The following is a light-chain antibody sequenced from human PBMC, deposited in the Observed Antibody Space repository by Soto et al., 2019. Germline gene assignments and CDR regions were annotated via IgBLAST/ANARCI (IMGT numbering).Light chain of an antibody. Sequence: DIQMTQSPSSLSASVGDRVTITCRASQSISSYLNWYQQKPGTAPKLLIYAASSLQSGVPSRFSGSGSGTAFNLTISSLQPEDFATYYCQQSYSTPPTFGGGTKVEIK. J-gene: IGKJ4*01. CDR2: AAS. CDR1: QSISSY. V-gene: IGKV1-39*01. CDR3: QQSYSTPPT.